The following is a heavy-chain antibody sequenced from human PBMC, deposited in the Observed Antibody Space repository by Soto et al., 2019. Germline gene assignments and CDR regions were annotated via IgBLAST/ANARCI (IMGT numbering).Heavy chain of an antibody. J-gene: IGHJ5*02. Sequence: PGESLKISCKGSGYSFTNYWITWVRQMPGKGLEWMGRIDPSDSYTYYSPSFQGHVTISADKSISTAYLQWSSLKASDTAMYYCARHSLVTIWFDPWGQGTLVTVSS. CDR2: IDPSDSYT. CDR3: ARHSLVTIWFDP. CDR1: GYSFTNYW. V-gene: IGHV5-10-1*01. D-gene: IGHD4-17*01.